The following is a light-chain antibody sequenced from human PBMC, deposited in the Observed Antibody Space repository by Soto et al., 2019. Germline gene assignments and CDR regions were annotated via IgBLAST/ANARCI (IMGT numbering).Light chain of an antibody. J-gene: IGKJ5*01. V-gene: IGKV3-15*01. Sequence: EIVMTQSRATLSVSKGESATLSCRSSQSISSSKLAWYQKNPGQDPRLLMYGASNRATGIPARFSGSGSGTEFNLTIRRLQSEDFAVYEGQQSNNWSITFCQGTRGEIK. CDR2: GAS. CDR1: QSISSS. CDR3: QQSNNWSIT.